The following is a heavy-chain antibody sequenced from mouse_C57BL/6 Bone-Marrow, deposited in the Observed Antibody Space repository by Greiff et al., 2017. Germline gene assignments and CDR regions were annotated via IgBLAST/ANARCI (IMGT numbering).Heavy chain of an antibody. V-gene: IGHV1-55*01. Sequence: QVQLQQSGAELVKPGASVKLSCKASGYTFTSYWITWVKQRPGQGLEWIGDIYPTSGRTNYNEKFKSKAILTVATSSNTACMQLGSLASEGSAFFYCAGSGPLGGSFDYGGQGTAHTVSS. CDR2: IYPTSGRT. J-gene: IGHJ2*01. D-gene: IGHD4-1*01. CDR1: GYTFTSYW. CDR3: AGSGPLGGSFDY.